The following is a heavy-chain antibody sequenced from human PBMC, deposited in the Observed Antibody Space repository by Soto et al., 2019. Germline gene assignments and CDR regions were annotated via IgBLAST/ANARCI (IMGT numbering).Heavy chain of an antibody. CDR3: AKDRRDYGDSLVNNYFDP. J-gene: IGHJ5*02. D-gene: IGHD4-17*01. V-gene: IGHV3-30*18. CDR2: PSHDGSNK. Sequence: QEQLVESGGGVVQPGTSLRLSCAASGFTFSSYGMHWVRQAPGKGLEWVAVPSHDGSNKFYADSVKGRFSISRDDSKNTLFLQMNSLRTEDTAVYYCAKDRRDYGDSLVNNYFDPWGQGTLVTVSS. CDR1: GFTFSSYG.